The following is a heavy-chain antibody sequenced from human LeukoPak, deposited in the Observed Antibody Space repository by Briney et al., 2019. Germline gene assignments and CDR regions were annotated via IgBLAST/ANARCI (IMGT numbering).Heavy chain of an antibody. CDR1: GGTFSSYA. V-gene: IGHV1-69*04. D-gene: IGHD3-3*01. J-gene: IGHJ5*02. CDR3: ARELFLEWLSCNWFDP. CDR2: IIPILGIA. Sequence: SVKVSCEASGGTFSSYAISRVRQAPGQGLEWMGRIIPILGIANYAQKFQGRVTITADKSTSTAYMELSSLRSEDTAVYYCARELFLEWLSCNWFDPWGQGTLVTVSS.